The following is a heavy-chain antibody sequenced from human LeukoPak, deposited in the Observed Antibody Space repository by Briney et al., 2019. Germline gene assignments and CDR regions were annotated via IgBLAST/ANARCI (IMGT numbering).Heavy chain of an antibody. V-gene: IGHV4-4*07. CDR1: GGSISSYY. CDR3: ASRSYYGSGTWFDP. J-gene: IGHJ5*02. D-gene: IGHD3-10*01. CDR2: IYTSGST. Sequence: SETLSLTCTVSGGSISSYYWSWIRQPAGKGLEWIGRIYTSGSTNYNPSLKSRVTMSVDTSKNQFSLKLSSVTAADTAVYYCASRSYYGSGTWFDPWGQGTLVTVSS.